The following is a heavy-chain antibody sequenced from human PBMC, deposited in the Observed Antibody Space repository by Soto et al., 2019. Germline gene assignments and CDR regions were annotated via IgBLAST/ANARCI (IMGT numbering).Heavy chain of an antibody. Sequence: QVQLVQSGAEVKKPGASVKVSCKASGYTFTSYGISWVRQAPGQGLEWMGWIRAYNGNTNYAQKLQGRVTMTTDTSTSTAYMELRSLRSDDTAVYYCARGDFAQWLVYYYGMDVWGQGTTVTVTS. D-gene: IGHD6-19*01. CDR3: ARGDFAQWLVYYYGMDV. V-gene: IGHV1-18*01. CDR2: IRAYNGNT. J-gene: IGHJ6*02. CDR1: GYTFTSYG.